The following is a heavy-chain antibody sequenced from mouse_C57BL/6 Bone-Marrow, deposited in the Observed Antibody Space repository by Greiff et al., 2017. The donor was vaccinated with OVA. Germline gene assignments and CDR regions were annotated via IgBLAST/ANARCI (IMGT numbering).Heavy chain of an antibody. CDR1: GYSITSDY. V-gene: IGHV3-8*01. CDR2: ISYSGST. CDR3: ARSLITTVVDGAMDY. Sequence: DVKLQESGPGLAKPSQTLSLTCSVTGYSITSDYWNWIRKFPGNKLEYMGYISYSGSTYYNPSLKSRISITRDTSKNQYYLQLNSVTTEDTATYYCARSLITTVVDGAMDYWGQGTSVTVSS. J-gene: IGHJ4*01. D-gene: IGHD1-1*01.